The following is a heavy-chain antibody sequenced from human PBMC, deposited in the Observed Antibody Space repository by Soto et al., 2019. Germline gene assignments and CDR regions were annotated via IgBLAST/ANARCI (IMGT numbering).Heavy chain of an antibody. J-gene: IGHJ4*02. CDR3: AKDRSPAAVYYFDY. CDR2: ISWNSGSI. D-gene: IGHD6-13*01. Sequence: EVQLVESGGGLVQPGRSLRLSCAASGFTFDDYAMHWVRQAPGKGLEWVSGISWNSGSIGYVDSVKGRFTISRDNAKNSLYLQMNSLRAEDTALYYCAKDRSPAAVYYFDYWGQGTLVTVSS. CDR1: GFTFDDYA. V-gene: IGHV3-9*01.